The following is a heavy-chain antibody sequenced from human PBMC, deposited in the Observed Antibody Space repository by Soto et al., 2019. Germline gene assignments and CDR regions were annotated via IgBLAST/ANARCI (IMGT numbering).Heavy chain of an antibody. D-gene: IGHD6-13*01. CDR3: ARDERGSSWYGGECFAY. V-gene: IGHV3-33*01. J-gene: IGHJ4*02. Sequence: QVQLVESGGGVVQPGRSLRLSCAASGFTFSSYGMHWVRQAPGKGLEWVAVIWYDGSNKYYADSVKGRFTISRDNSKNTLYLQMNSLRAEDTAVYYCARDERGSSWYGGECFAYWGQGTLVTVSS. CDR2: IWYDGSNK. CDR1: GFTFSSYG.